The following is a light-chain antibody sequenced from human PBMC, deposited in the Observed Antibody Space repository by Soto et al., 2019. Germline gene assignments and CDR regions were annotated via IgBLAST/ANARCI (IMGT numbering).Light chain of an antibody. Sequence: QSVLTQPASVSGSPGQSITISCTGTSNDVGSYNLVSWYQQHPGKAPKLMIFEGSKRPSGVSNRFSGSKSGNTASLTISGLQAEDEADYYCSSYTSSSTWVFGGGTKVTVL. V-gene: IGLV2-14*02. CDR1: SNDVGSYNL. CDR3: SSYTSSSTWV. CDR2: EGS. J-gene: IGLJ3*02.